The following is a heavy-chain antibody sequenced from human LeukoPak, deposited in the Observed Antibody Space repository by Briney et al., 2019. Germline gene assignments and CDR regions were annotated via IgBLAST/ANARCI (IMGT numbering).Heavy chain of an antibody. CDR3: ARDLAAAGHFAY. D-gene: IGHD6-13*01. V-gene: IGHV4-31*03. CDR1: GGSISSGGYY. Sequence: SETLSLTCTVSGGSISSGGYYWSWIRQHPGKGLEWIGYIYYSGSTYYNPSLKSRVTISVDTSKNQFSLKLSSVTAADTAVYYCARDLAAAGHFAYWGQGTLVTVSS. CDR2: IYYSGST. J-gene: IGHJ4*02.